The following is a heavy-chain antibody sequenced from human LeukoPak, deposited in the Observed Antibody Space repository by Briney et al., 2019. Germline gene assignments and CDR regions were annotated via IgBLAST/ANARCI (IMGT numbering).Heavy chain of an antibody. CDR3: ARASVITMIVVGAFDI. V-gene: IGHV1-46*01. Sequence: ASVKVSCKASGYTFTSYYMHWVRQAPGQGLEWMGIINPSGGSTSYAQKFQGRVTMAGDTSTSTVYMELSSLRSEDTAVYYCARASVITMIVVGAFDIWGQGTMVTVSS. J-gene: IGHJ3*02. CDR1: GYTFTSYY. CDR2: INPSGGST. D-gene: IGHD3-22*01.